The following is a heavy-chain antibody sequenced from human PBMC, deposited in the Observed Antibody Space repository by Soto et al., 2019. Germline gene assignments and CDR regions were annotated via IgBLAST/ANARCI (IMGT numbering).Heavy chain of an antibody. CDR1: GFTFSSYW. J-gene: IGHJ4*02. D-gene: IGHD3-22*01. Sequence: PGGSLRLSCEASGFTFSSYWMIWVRQAPGKGLEWVANIKQDGSEIYYVDSVKGRFTISRDNAKNSLYLQMNSLRAEDTAVYYCARVGRYYYDSSGYYLVDYFDYWCQGTLVTVSS. CDR2: IKQDGSEI. CDR3: ARVGRYYYDSSGYYLVDYFDY. V-gene: IGHV3-7*04.